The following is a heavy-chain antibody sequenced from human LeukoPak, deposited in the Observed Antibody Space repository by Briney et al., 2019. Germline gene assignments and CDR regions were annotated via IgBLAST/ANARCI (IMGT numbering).Heavy chain of an antibody. CDR2: IYHSGST. D-gene: IGHD3-10*01. J-gene: IGHJ4*02. CDR3: ARASYYYGSGSFSSFDY. CDR1: GGSINSYY. V-gene: IGHV4-59*12. Sequence: ASETLSLTCTVSGGSINSYYWSWIRQPPGKGLEWIGYIYHSGSTYYNPSLKSRVTISVDRSKNQFSLKLSSVTAADTAVYYCARASYYYGSGSFSSFDYWGQGTLVTVSS.